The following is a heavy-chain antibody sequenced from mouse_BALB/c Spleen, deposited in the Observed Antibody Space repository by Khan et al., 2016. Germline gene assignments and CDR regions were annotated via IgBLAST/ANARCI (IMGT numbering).Heavy chain of an antibody. CDR1: GFDFSRYW. CDR3: ASTFWYFYV. Sequence: EVKLLESGGGLVQPGGSLKLSCAASGFDFSRYWMSWVRQAPGKGREWIGEINPDSSTINYTPYLKDKFIISRDNAKNTLYLQMVTVRSSDTALYYCASTFWYFYVWGACTTVTVSS. V-gene: IGHV4-1*02. J-gene: IGHJ1*01. CDR2: INPDSSTI.